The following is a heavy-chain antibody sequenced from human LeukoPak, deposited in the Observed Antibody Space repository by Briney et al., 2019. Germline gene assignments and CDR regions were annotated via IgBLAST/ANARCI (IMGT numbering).Heavy chain of an antibody. Sequence: GGSLRLSCAASGFTFSTYAMTWVRQAPGKGLEWVSAVRGSGTDTYYADSVKGRFTISRDNSKNTLYLQMNSLRAEDTAICYCAKTSRRDSAYDSPFDYWGQGTLVTVSS. CDR1: GFTFSTYA. J-gene: IGHJ4*02. V-gene: IGHV3-23*01. CDR3: AKTSRRDSAYDSPFDY. D-gene: IGHD5-12*01. CDR2: VRGSGTDT.